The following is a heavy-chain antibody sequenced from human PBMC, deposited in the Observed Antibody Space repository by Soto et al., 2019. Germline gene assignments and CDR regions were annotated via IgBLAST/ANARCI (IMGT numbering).Heavy chain of an antibody. Sequence: PXGTLSLTSVVSKFSISSGYYWCCIRQSPGKGLEWIASIYRSGTTSYNPSLKSRVTISVDPSKNQFSLMLTAVTAADTAVYYCARTHSGSYYSVFNYWGRGSLVTVSS. J-gene: IGHJ4*02. D-gene: IGHD1-26*01. V-gene: IGHV4-38-2*01. CDR3: ARTHSGSYYSVFNY. CDR1: KFSISSGYY. CDR2: IYRSGTT.